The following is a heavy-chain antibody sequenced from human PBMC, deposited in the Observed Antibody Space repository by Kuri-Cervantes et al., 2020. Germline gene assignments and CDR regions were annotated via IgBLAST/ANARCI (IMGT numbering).Heavy chain of an antibody. D-gene: IGHD6-19*01. Sequence: GGSLRLSCAASGFTFSSYGMHWVRQAPGKGLECVAVIWYDGSNKYYADSVKGRFTISRDNSKNTLYLQMNSLRAEDTAVYYCAKFGTTAVAGGTPEYWGLGNLVTVSS. CDR3: AKFGTTAVAGGTPEY. V-gene: IGHV3-33*06. J-gene: IGHJ4*02. CDR2: IWYDGSNK. CDR1: GFTFSSYG.